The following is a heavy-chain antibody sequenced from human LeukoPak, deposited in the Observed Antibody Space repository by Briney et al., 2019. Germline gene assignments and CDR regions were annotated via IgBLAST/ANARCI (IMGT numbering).Heavy chain of an antibody. J-gene: IGHJ4*02. D-gene: IGHD3-16*02. CDR2: IYHSGST. V-gene: IGHV4-30-2*01. CDR3: ARDPPYDYVWGSYRPTCFDY. Sequence: SQTLSLTCTVSGGSISSGGYYWSWIRQPPGKGLEWIGYIYHSGSTYYNPSLKSRVTISVDRSKNQFSLKLSSVTAADTAVYYCARDPPYDYVWGSYRPTCFDYWGQGTLVTVSS. CDR1: GGSISSGGYY.